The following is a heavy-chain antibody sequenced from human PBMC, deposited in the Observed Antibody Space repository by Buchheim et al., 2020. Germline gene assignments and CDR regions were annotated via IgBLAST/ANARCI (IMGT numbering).Heavy chain of an antibody. Sequence: QVQLVESGGGVVQPGRSLRLSCAASGFTFSSYGMHWVRQAPGKGLEWVAVISYDGSNKYYADSVKGRFTISRDNHKNTLYLQMNSLRAKDTAVYYCAIDFWGIAIFGVVIYYYCYGLDVWGQGTT. CDR2: ISYDGSNK. J-gene: IGHJ6*02. CDR3: AIDFWGIAIFGVVIYYYCYGLDV. D-gene: IGHD3-3*01. CDR1: GFTFSSYG. V-gene: IGHV3-30*03.